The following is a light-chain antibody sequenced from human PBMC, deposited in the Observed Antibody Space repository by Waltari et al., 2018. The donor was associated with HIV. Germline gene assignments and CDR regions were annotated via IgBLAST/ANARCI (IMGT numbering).Light chain of an antibody. V-gene: IGLV2-23*02. CDR3: CSYAGSSTHV. CDR1: SSHLGRYEL. CDR2: DVS. Sequence: QSALTQPASVLGSPGQSITISCPGPSSHLGRYELVSWYQKHPDKAPKLMIYDVSKRPSVVSNRFAGSKSGNAASLTISGLQAEDEADYYCCSYAGSSTHVFGGGTKVTVL. J-gene: IGLJ1*01.